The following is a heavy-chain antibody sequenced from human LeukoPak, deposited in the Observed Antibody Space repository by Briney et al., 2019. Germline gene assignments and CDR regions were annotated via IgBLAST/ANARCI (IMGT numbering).Heavy chain of an antibody. Sequence: GASVKVSCKASGYTFTGYYMHWVRQAPGQGLEWMGWINPNSGGTNYAQKFQGRVTMTRDTSISTAYMELSRLRSDDTAVYYCARAMVRGMVRYLGDYWGQGTLVTVSS. V-gene: IGHV1-2*02. CDR3: ARAMVRGMVRYLGDY. D-gene: IGHD3-10*01. CDR1: GYTFTGYY. CDR2: INPNSGGT. J-gene: IGHJ4*02.